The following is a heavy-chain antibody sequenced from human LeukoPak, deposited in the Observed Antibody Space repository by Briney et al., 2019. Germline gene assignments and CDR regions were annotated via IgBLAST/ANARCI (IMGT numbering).Heavy chain of an antibody. J-gene: IGHJ4*02. D-gene: IGHD3-22*01. Sequence: GASVKVSCKASGYTFTSYAMHWVCQAPRQRLEWMGWINAGNGNTKYSQKFQGRVTITRDTSASTAYMELSSLRSEDTAVYYCARVSRLLRTLDYWGQGTLVTVSS. CDR3: ARVSRLLRTLDY. V-gene: IGHV1-3*01. CDR2: INAGNGNT. CDR1: GYTFTSYA.